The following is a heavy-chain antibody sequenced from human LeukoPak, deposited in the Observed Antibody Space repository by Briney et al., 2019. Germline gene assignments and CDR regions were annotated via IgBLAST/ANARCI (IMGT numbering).Heavy chain of an antibody. CDR3: ARGGVYCSSVSCSVDY. D-gene: IGHD2-2*01. V-gene: IGHV3-49*03. CDR1: GFTFGDYA. J-gene: IGHJ4*02. CDR2: IRSKAYGGTT. Sequence: GGSLRLSCTASGFTFGDYAMSWFRQAPGKGLEWVGFIRSKAYGGTTENAASVKGRFTISRDDSKSIAYLQMNSLKTEDTAVYYCARGGVYCSSVSCSVDYWGQGILVTVSS.